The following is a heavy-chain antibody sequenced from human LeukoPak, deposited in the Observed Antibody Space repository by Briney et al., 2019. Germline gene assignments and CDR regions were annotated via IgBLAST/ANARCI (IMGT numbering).Heavy chain of an antibody. Sequence: ASVKVSCKASGYTFTDYYMHWVRQAPGQGFEWMGWINPNDGDTNYAQQCQGRVPMTRDTSISTAHMEVSRLRSDDTAVYYCARANFLYCSSTTCLFDYWGQGTLVTVSS. CDR1: GYTFTDYY. V-gene: IGHV1-2*02. J-gene: IGHJ4*02. CDR2: INPNDGDT. D-gene: IGHD2-2*01. CDR3: ARANFLYCSSTTCLFDY.